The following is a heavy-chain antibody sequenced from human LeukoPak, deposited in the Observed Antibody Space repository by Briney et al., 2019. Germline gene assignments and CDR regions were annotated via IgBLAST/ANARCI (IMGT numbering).Heavy chain of an antibody. CDR1: GFTFSSYG. V-gene: IGHV3-33*01. Sequence: PGGSLRLSCAASGFTFSSYGMHWVRQVPGKGLEWVAVIWYDGSNKYYADSVKGRFTISRDNSKNTLYLQMNSLRAEDTAVYYCARDSIVVVPAAPDGMDVWGKGTTVTVSS. J-gene: IGHJ6*04. CDR3: ARDSIVVVPAAPDGMDV. D-gene: IGHD2-2*01. CDR2: IWYDGSNK.